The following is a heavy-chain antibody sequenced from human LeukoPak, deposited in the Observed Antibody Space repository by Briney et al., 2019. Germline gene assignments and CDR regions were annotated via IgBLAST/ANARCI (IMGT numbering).Heavy chain of an antibody. CDR2: INSGGGTI. V-gene: IGHV3-11*01. CDR1: VFTFSDYY. CDR3: ARFALYGRYDILTGYYLDY. Sequence: GGSLRLSCAASVFTFSDYYMSCIPQAPREGLEWGSYINSGGGTIYYADSVKGRFTISRDNAKNSLYLQMNSLRAEDTAVYYCARFALYGRYDILTGYYLDYWGQGTLVTVSS. D-gene: IGHD3-9*01. J-gene: IGHJ4*02.